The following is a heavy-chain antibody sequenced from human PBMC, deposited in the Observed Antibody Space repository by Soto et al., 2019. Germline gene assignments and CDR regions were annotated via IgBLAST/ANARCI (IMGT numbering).Heavy chain of an antibody. CDR1: GGSISSYY. J-gene: IGHJ6*03. Sequence: SENLSLTCNVSGGSISSYYWSWIRQPPGKGLEWIGYIYDSGSTKYNPSLKSRVTISVDTSKNQFSLKLSSVTAADTAVYYCARDRSGYYGRYYYYYMDVWGKGTTVTVSS. V-gene: IGHV4-59*01. CDR2: IYDSGST. D-gene: IGHD3-3*01. CDR3: ARDRSGYYGRYYYYYMDV.